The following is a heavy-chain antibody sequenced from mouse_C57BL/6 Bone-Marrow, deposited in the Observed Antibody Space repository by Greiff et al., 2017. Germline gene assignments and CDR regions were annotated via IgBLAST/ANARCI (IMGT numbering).Heavy chain of an antibody. CDR3: TINYLYAMDY. Sequence: VQLQQSGAELVRPGASVTLSCKASGYTFTDYEMHWVKQTPVHGLEWIGAIDPETGGTAYNQKFKGKAILTADKSSSTAYIELRSLTSEDSAVXYCTINYLYAMDYWGQGTSGTVSS. CDR2: IDPETGGT. D-gene: IGHD5-5*01. V-gene: IGHV1-15*01. J-gene: IGHJ4*01. CDR1: GYTFTDYE.